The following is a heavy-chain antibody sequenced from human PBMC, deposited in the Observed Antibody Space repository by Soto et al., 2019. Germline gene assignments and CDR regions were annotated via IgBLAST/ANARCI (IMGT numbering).Heavy chain of an antibody. Sequence: PGESLKISCKGSGYSFTSYWIGWVRQMPGKGLEWMGIIYPGDSDTRYSPSFQGQATISADKSISTAYLQWSSLKASDTAMYYCARQGHEGPYFDHYYYYMEVWGKGTTVTVSS. CDR2: IYPGDSDT. V-gene: IGHV5-51*01. CDR3: ARQGHEGPYFDHYYYYMEV. CDR1: GYSFTSYW. D-gene: IGHD3-22*01. J-gene: IGHJ6*03.